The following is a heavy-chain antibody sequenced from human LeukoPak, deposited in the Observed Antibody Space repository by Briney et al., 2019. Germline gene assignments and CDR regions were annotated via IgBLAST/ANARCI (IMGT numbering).Heavy chain of an antibody. CDR3: ARGLIDYDSSGYYYGSNYLYFDY. CDR2: IYYSGST. D-gene: IGHD3-22*01. J-gene: IGHJ4*02. V-gene: IGHV4-31*03. Sequence: PSETLSLTCTVSGGSISSGGYYWSWIRQHPGKGLEWIGYIYYSGSTYYNPSLKSRVTISVDTSKNQFSLKLSSVTAADTAVYYCARGLIDYDSSGYYYGSNYLYFDYWGQGTLVTVPS. CDR1: GGSISSGGYY.